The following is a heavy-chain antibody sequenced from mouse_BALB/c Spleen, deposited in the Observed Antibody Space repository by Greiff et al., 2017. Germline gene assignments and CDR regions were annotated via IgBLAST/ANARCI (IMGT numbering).Heavy chain of an antibody. CDR2: ISSGGSYT. V-gene: IGHV5-9-4*01. D-gene: IGHD1-1*01. CDR1: GFTFSSYA. Sequence: EVKLMESGGGLVKPGGSLKLSCAASGFTFSSYAMSWVRQSPEKRLEWVAEISSGGSYTYYPDTVTGRFTISRDNAKNTLYLEMSSLRSEDTAMYYCAREYYGSSYVWFAYWGQGTLVTVSA. CDR3: AREYYGSSYVWFAY. J-gene: IGHJ3*01.